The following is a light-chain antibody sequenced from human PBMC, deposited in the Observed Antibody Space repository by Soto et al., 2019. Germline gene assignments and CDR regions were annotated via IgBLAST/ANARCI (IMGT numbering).Light chain of an antibody. J-gene: IGLJ2*01. Sequence: QSALTQPASVSGSPGQSITISCTGTSSDVGGYNYVSWYRQHPGEAPRVIIHDVSNRPSGISNRFSGSKSGNTAALTIFGLQAEDEADYYCSSYTTSSTVVFGGGTKVTVL. CDR3: SSYTTSSTVV. CDR2: DVS. V-gene: IGLV2-14*03. CDR1: SSDVGGYNY.